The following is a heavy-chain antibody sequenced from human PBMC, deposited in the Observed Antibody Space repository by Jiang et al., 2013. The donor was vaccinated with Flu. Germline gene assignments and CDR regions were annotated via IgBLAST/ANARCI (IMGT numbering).Heavy chain of an antibody. V-gene: IGHV1-69*05. CDR3: AAAPHYQLEGHQFYYYFYMDV. J-gene: IGHJ6*03. CDR2: IIPIFGTS. D-gene: IGHD2-2*01. Sequence: EVKKPGSSVKVSCKASGGTFSSYTITWVRQAPGQGLEWMGGIIPIFGTSNYAQKFQGRVTITSDMSTSTAYMELSSLRSEDTAMYYCAAAPHYQLEGHQFYYYFYMDVWGKGTTVTVSS. CDR1: GGTFSSYT.